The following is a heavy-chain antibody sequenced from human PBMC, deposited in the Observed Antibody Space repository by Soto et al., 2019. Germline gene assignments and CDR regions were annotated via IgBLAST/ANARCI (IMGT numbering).Heavy chain of an antibody. CDR2: VHHSGTT. Sequence: PSGTQPLTCADAGGSDNTGYWWSRVSQPPGKALEWIGEVHHSGTTNYIQSLTSRLTMSVDKSGNQVSLELTSVAAADTAVYYCARENTLEHSIPTGAWGFDPWGQGTLVTVSS. J-gene: IGHJ5*02. V-gene: IGHV4-4*02. D-gene: IGHD3-3*01. CDR3: ARENTLEHSIPTGAWGFDP. CDR1: GGSDNTGYW.